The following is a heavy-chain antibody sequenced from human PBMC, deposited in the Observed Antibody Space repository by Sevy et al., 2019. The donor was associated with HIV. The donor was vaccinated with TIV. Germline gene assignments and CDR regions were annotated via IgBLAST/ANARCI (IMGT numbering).Heavy chain of an antibody. J-gene: IGHJ3*02. Sequence: GGSLRLSCAASGFTFSSYAMSWVRQAPGKGLEWVSAISGSGGSTYYADSVKGRFTISRDNSKNTRYLQMNSLRAEDTAVYYCAKATYYYDSSVKGAFDIWGQGTMVTVSS. V-gene: IGHV3-23*01. CDR1: GFTFSSYA. CDR2: ISGSGGST. CDR3: AKATYYYDSSVKGAFDI. D-gene: IGHD3-22*01.